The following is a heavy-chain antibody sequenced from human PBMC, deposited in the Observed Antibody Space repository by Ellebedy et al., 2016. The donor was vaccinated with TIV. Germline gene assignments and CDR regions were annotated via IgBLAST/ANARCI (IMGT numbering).Heavy chain of an antibody. V-gene: IGHV4-34*01. CDR1: GGSFSGYY. CDR3: AGSSTIGLDY. D-gene: IGHD2-2*01. Sequence: MPGGSLRLSCAVYGGSFSGYYWSWIRQPPGKGLEWIGEINHSGSTNYNPSLKSRVTISVDTSKNQFSLKLSSVTAADTAVYYCAGSSTIGLDYWGQGTLVTVSS. CDR2: INHSGST. J-gene: IGHJ4*02.